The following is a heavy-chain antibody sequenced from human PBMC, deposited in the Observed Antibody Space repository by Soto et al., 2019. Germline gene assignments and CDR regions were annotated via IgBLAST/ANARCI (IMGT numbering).Heavy chain of an antibody. J-gene: IGHJ4*02. V-gene: IGHV3-23*01. CDR2: ISGSGGST. D-gene: IGHD3-10*01. CDR1: GFTFSSYA. CDR3: TKDIKLWFHYFDY. Sequence: GGSLRLSCAASGFTFSSYAMSWVRQAPGKGLEWVSAISGSGGSTYYADSVKGRFTISRDNSKNTPYLQMNSLRAEDTAVYYCTKDIKLWFHYFDYWGQGTLVTVSS.